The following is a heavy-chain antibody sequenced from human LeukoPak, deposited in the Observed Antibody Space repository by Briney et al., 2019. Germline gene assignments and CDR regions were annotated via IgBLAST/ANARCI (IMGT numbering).Heavy chain of an antibody. Sequence: PSETLSLTCTVSGGSISSGDYYWSWIRQPPGKGLEWIGYIYYSGSTYYNPSLKSRVTISVDTSKNQFSLKLSSVTAADTAVYYCARFTKHYNWFDPWGQGTLVTVSS. V-gene: IGHV4-30-4*01. CDR1: GGSISSGDYY. CDR3: ARFTKHYNWFDP. J-gene: IGHJ5*02. CDR2: IYYSGST. D-gene: IGHD2-2*01.